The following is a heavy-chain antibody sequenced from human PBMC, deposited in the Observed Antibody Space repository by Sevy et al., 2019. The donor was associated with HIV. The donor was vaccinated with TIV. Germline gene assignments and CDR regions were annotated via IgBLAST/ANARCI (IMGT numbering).Heavy chain of an antibody. CDR2: ISGSGGST. CDR3: AKRGQAYGPGSSYYFDY. D-gene: IGHD3-10*01. Sequence: GGSLRLSCAASGFTFSSYAMSWVRQAPGKGLEWVSAISGSGGSTYYADSVKGRFTISRDNSKNTLYLQMNSLRAEDTAVYYCAKRGQAYGPGSSYYFDYWGQGTLVTVSS. CDR1: GFTFSSYA. V-gene: IGHV3-23*01. J-gene: IGHJ4*02.